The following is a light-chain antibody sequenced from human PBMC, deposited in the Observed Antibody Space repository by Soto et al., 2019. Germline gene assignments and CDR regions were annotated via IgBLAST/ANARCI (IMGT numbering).Light chain of an antibody. CDR1: SSNIGSNT. CDR2: DND. V-gene: IGLV1-44*01. CDR3: ATWDDSRNGYV. Sequence: QSVLTQPPSASGTPGQRVTISASGSSSNIGSNTVSWYQQVPGTAPKLLIYDNDERPSGVPGRFSGSKSGTSASLAISGLQSEDEAHYYCATWDDSRNGYVFGPGTKVTVL. J-gene: IGLJ1*01.